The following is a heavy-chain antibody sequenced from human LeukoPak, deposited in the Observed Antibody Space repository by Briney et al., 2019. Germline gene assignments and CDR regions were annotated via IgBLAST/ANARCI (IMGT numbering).Heavy chain of an antibody. Sequence: PSETLSLTCTVSGGSISSYYWSWIRQPPGKGLEWIGYIYYSGSTNYNPSLKSRVTISVDTSKNQFSLKLSSVTAADTAVCYCARDGVGYYGPWRAFDIWGQGTMVTVSS. D-gene: IGHD3-10*01. CDR1: GGSISSYY. CDR2: IYYSGST. CDR3: ARDGVGYYGPWRAFDI. J-gene: IGHJ3*02. V-gene: IGHV4-59*01.